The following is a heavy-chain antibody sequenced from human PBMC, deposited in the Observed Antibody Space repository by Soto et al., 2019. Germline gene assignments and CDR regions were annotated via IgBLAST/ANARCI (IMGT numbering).Heavy chain of an antibody. V-gene: IGHV1-18*04. CDR2: TSAYNGNT. CDR3: ARVISSSPHNWFDP. CDR1: GYTFTSYG. D-gene: IGHD6-6*01. J-gene: IGHJ5*02. Sequence: ASVKVSCKASGYTFTSYGISWVRQAPGQGLEWMGWTSAYNGNTNYAQKLQGRVTMTTDTSTSTAYMELRSLRSDDTAVYYCARVISSSPHNWFDPWGQGTLVTVSS.